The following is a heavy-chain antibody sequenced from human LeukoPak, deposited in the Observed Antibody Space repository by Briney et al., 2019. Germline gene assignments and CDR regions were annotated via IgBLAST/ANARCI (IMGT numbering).Heavy chain of an antibody. CDR3: ARDRFMVRGVMVGTFDL. J-gene: IGHJ3*01. CDR1: GFTFSDYA. V-gene: IGHV3-33*01. D-gene: IGHD3-10*01. Sequence: AGGSLRLSCAASGFTFSDYAMHWVRQAPGKGLEWAAVIGYDGSNKYDADSVKGRFTISRDNSKNMMYLQMNSLRAEDTAVYYCARDRFMVRGVMVGTFDLWGQGTMVTVSS. CDR2: IGYDGSNK.